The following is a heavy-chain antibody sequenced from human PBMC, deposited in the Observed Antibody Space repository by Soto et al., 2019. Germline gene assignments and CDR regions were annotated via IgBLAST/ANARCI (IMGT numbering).Heavy chain of an antibody. CDR2: IYHSGST. D-gene: IGHD3-10*01. V-gene: IGHV4-30-2*01. CDR1: GGSVRSGSYS. J-gene: IGHJ4*02. CDR3: ASSGSYGIFDY. Sequence: PSETLSLTCSVSGGSVRSGSYSWSWIRQPPGKGLEWIGYIYHSGSTYYNPSLKSRVTISVDRSKNQFSLKLSSVTAADTAVYYCASSGSYGIFDYWGQGTLVTVSS.